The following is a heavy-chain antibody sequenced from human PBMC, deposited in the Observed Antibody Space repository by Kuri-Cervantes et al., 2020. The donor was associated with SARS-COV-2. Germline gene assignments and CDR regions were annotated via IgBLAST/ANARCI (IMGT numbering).Heavy chain of an antibody. Sequence: GSLRLSCTVSGGSISSYYWSWIRQPPGKGLEWIGYIYYSGSTNYNPSLKSRVTISVDTSKNQSSLKLSSVTAADTAVYYCARVNDYYFDYWGQGTLVTVSS. J-gene: IGHJ4*02. CDR3: ARVNDYYFDY. D-gene: IGHD1-1*01. V-gene: IGHV4-59*01. CDR2: IYYSGST. CDR1: GGSISSYY.